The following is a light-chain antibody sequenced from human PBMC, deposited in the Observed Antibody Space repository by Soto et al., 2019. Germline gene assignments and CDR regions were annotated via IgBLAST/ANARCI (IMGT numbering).Light chain of an antibody. CDR2: EVS. J-gene: IGLJ3*02. V-gene: IGLV2-14*01. CDR1: SSDVGGYNY. Sequence: QSALTQPAFVSGSPGQSITISYAGTSSDVGGYNYVSWYQQHPGKAPKLMIYEVSNRPSGVSNRFSGSKSGNTASLTISGLQAEDEADYYCSSYTSSSTRVFGGGTKLTV. CDR3: SSYTSSSTRV.